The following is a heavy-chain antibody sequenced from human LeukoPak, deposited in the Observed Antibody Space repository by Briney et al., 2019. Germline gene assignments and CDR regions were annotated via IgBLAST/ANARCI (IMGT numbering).Heavy chain of an antibody. CDR1: GFTFNSYG. CDR3: AKIARQLIYYFDY. CDR2: IRYDGSNK. Sequence: GGSLRLSCAASGFTFNSYGMHWVRQAPGKGLEWVAFIRYDGSNKYYADSVKGRFTISRDNSKNTLYLQMNSLRAEDTAVYYCAKIARQLIYYFDYWGQGTLVTVSS. V-gene: IGHV3-30*02. D-gene: IGHD2-21*01. J-gene: IGHJ4*02.